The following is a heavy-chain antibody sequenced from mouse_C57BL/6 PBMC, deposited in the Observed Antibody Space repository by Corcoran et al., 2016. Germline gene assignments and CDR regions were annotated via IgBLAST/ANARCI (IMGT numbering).Heavy chain of an antibody. V-gene: IGHV3-6*01. J-gene: IGHJ2*01. Sequence: DVQLQESGPGLVKPSQSLSLTCSVTGYSITSGYYWNWIRQFPGNKLEWMGYISYDGSNNYNPSLKNRISITRDTSKNQFFLKLNSVTTEDTATYYCATYDGYLYYFDYWSQGTTLTVSS. CDR3: ATYDGYLYYFDY. CDR2: ISYDGSN. CDR1: GYSITSGYY. D-gene: IGHD2-3*01.